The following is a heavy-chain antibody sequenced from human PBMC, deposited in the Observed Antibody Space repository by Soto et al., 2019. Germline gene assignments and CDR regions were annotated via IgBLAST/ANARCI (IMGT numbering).Heavy chain of an antibody. Sequence: QVQLVQSGAEVKKPGASVKVSCKASGYTFTSYGISWVRQAPGQGLEWLGWISAYNGNTNYARTLQGRVTMTTDTSTSTADMELRSLMADGTAVYDCAREGYLGGGGSLPYYYYYGMDVWGQGTTVTVSS. V-gene: IGHV1-18*01. J-gene: IGHJ6*02. D-gene: IGHD1-26*01. CDR1: GYTFTSYG. CDR3: AREGYLGGGGSLPYYYYYGMDV. CDR2: ISAYNGNT.